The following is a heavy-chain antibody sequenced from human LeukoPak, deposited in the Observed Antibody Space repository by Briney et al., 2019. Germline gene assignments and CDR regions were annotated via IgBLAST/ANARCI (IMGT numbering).Heavy chain of an antibody. CDR2: IYHSGST. V-gene: IGHV4-38-2*01. Sequence: NASETLSLTCAVSGYSINSGYYWDWIRQPPGKGLEWIGSIYHSGSTYYNPSLKSRVTISVDTSKNQFSLKLSSVTAADTAVYYCARNSSIAARGAFDIWGQGTMVTVSS. D-gene: IGHD6-6*01. CDR1: GYSINSGYY. CDR3: ARNSSIAARGAFDI. J-gene: IGHJ3*02.